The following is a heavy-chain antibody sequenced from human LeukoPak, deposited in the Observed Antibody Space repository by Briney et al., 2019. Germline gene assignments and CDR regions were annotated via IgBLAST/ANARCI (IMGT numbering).Heavy chain of an antibody. J-gene: IGHJ4*02. CDR3: ARQGPVVAPAAADY. CDR1: GGSFSGYY. CDR2: INHSGST. Sequence: SETLSLTCAVYGGSFSGYYWSWIRQPPGKGLEWIGEINHSGSTNYNPSLKSRVTISVDTSKNQFSLKLSSVTAADTAVYYCARQGPVVAPAAADYWGQGTLVTVSS. V-gene: IGHV4-34*01. D-gene: IGHD2-2*01.